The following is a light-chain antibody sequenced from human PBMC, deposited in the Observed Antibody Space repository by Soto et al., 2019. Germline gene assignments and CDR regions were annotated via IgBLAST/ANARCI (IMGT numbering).Light chain of an antibody. V-gene: IGLV2-23*01. CDR1: SSDVGSYKL. CDR3: CSYAGTSTHTV. Sequence: QSALTQPASVSGSPGQSITISCTGTSSDVGSYKLVSWYQQHPGKAPILMIAEGSKRPSGISDRFSGSKSGSTASLKISGLQAEDEADYYYCSYAGTSTHTVFGGGTQLTVL. J-gene: IGLJ7*01. CDR2: EGS.